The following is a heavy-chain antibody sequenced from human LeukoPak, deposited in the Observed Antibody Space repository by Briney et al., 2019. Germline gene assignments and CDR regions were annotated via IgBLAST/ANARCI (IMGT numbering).Heavy chain of an antibody. Sequence: PSETLSLTCAVYGGSFSGYYWSWIRQPPGKGLEWIGEINHSGSTNYNPSLKSRVTISVDTSKNQFSLKLSSVTAADTAVYYCAREDTYHYDSSGYYYFDYWGQGTLVTVSS. J-gene: IGHJ4*02. V-gene: IGHV4-34*01. D-gene: IGHD3-22*01. CDR1: GGSFSGYY. CDR3: AREDTYHYDSSGYYYFDY. CDR2: INHSGST.